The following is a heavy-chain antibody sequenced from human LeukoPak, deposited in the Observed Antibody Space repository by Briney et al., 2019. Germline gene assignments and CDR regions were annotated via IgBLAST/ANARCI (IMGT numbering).Heavy chain of an antibody. CDR2: IWYDGSNK. V-gene: IGHV3-33*01. Sequence: GGSLRLSCVASGFTFSSYGMHWVRQAPGKGLEWVAVIWYDGSNKYYADSVKGRFTISRDNSKNTLYLQMNSLRAEDTAVYYCAREKYSSGWHTGFDYWGQGTLVTVSS. CDR3: AREKYSSGWHTGFDY. CDR1: GFTFSSYG. J-gene: IGHJ4*02. D-gene: IGHD6-19*01.